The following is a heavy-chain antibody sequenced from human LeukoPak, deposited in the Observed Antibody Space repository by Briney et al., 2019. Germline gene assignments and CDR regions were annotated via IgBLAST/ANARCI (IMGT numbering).Heavy chain of an antibody. CDR3: ARALRYEYADY. Sequence: ASVKVSCKASGYTFTSYGISWVRQATGQGLEWMGWMNPNSGNTGYAQKFQGRVTMTRNTSISTAYMELSSLRSEDTAVYYCARALRYEYADYWGQGTLVTVSS. CDR1: GYTFTSYG. V-gene: IGHV1-8*02. D-gene: IGHD5-12*01. CDR2: MNPNSGNT. J-gene: IGHJ4*02.